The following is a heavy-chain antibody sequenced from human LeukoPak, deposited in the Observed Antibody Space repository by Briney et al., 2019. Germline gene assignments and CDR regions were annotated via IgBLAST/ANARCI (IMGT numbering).Heavy chain of an antibody. CDR2: IIPIFGTA. D-gene: IGHD3-10*01. V-gene: IGHV1-69*13. Sequence: ASVKVSCKASGGTFSSYAISWVRQAPGQGLEWMGGIIPIFGTANYAQKFQGRVTITADESTSTAYMELSSLRSEDTAVYYCAKVLRWVRGVPFDYWGQGTLVTVSS. CDR1: GGTFSSYA. CDR3: AKVLRWVRGVPFDY. J-gene: IGHJ4*02.